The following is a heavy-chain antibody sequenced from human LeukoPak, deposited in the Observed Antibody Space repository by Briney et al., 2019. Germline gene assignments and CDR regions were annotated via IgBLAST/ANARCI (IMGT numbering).Heavy chain of an antibody. D-gene: IGHD3-22*01. Sequence: ASVTVSCMASGYTFIHYGVSWVRQAPGQGIEWMGWISPHNQNTNYAQNLQGRVTMTTDTSTTTAYMELRSLRSDDTAVYYCAREASTYYYDSSAYYPDAFDIWGQGTMVTVSS. CDR3: AREASTYYYDSSAYYPDAFDI. CDR2: ISPHNQNT. V-gene: IGHV1-18*01. CDR1: GYTFIHYG. J-gene: IGHJ3*02.